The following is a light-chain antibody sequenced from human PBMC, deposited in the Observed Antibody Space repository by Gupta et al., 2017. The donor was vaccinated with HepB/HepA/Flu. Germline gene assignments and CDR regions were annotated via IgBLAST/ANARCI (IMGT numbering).Light chain of an antibody. J-gene: IGKJ1*01. Sequence: DVLMTQSPLSLVVTLGQPASISCRSSQSLVYSDGNTYLNWFQQRPGQSPRRLNDKASNRDSGVPDRCSGRGAGTVFTLNISRGEAEYVGVYYCMHGKYCPLTFGQGTKVEIK. CDR3: MHGKYCPLT. CDR1: QSLVYSDGNTY. CDR2: KAS. V-gene: IGKV2-30*01.